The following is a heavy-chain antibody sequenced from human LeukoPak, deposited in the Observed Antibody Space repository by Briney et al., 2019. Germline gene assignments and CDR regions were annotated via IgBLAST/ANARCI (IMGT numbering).Heavy chain of an antibody. Sequence: ASVKVSCKASGYTFTGYYMHWVRQAPGQGLEWMGWINPNSGGTNYAQKFQGRVTMTRDTSISTAYMELSRLRSDDTAVYYCARDGIVVVPAAILVGTYYYYGMDVWGQGTTVTVSS. CDR1: GYTFTGYY. V-gene: IGHV1-2*02. CDR2: INPNSGGT. CDR3: ARDGIVVVPAAILVGTYYYYGMDV. D-gene: IGHD2-2*02. J-gene: IGHJ6*02.